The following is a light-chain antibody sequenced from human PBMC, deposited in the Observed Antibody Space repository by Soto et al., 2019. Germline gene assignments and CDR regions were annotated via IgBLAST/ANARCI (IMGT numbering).Light chain of an antibody. CDR2: AAS. CDR1: QSISSSY. J-gene: IGKJ2*01. V-gene: IGKV3-20*01. Sequence: EIVLTQSPGTLSLSPGERATLSCRASQSISSSYLAWYQQKPGQAPRLLNYAASSRATSIPDRFSGSGSGTDLTLTIRRLETEDFAVYYCQQYGSSSYTFGLGTQLEIK. CDR3: QQYGSSSYT.